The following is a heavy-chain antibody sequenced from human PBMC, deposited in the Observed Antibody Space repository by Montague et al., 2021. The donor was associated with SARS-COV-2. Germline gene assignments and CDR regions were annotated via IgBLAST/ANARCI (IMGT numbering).Heavy chain of an antibody. CDR1: GFTFSNYG. CDR3: ARDSYLSGFDY. D-gene: IGHD3-10*01. J-gene: IGHJ4*02. CDR2: MSYDGSNK. Sequence: SLRLSCAASGFTFSNYGIHWVRQAPGKGLEWVAVMSYDGSNKYYADSVKGRFTISRDNSKNTLYLQMNSLRVEDTAVYYCARDSYLSGFDYWGQGTLVTVSS. V-gene: IGHV3-30*03.